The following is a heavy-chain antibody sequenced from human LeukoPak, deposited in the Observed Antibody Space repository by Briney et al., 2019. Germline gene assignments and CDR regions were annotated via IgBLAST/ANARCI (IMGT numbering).Heavy chain of an antibody. V-gene: IGHV3-30-3*01. CDR2: ISSDGSNK. Sequence: GGSLRLSCAASGFATFAIHWVRQAPGKGLEWVAFISSDGSNKYYADSVKGRFTISRDNSKNTMYLQMNSLTTEDTAVYYCARDRSGSFYYYGLDVWGQGTTVTVSS. D-gene: IGHD1-26*01. CDR3: ARDRSGSFYYYGLDV. J-gene: IGHJ6*02. CDR1: GFATFA.